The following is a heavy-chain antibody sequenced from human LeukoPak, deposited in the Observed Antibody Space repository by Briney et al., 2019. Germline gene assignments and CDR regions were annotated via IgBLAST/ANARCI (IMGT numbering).Heavy chain of an antibody. CDR2: ISGGGDIT. D-gene: IGHD2/OR15-2a*01. Sequence: GGSLRLSCAASGFNFANHAMSWVRQTPGKGLEWVSAISGGGDITYYADSVTGRFTISRDNPKNTLYLQMNRLRAEDTAVYYCAREAESFDYWGQGALVTVSS. CDR1: GFNFANHA. J-gene: IGHJ4*02. CDR3: AREAESFDY. V-gene: IGHV3-23*01.